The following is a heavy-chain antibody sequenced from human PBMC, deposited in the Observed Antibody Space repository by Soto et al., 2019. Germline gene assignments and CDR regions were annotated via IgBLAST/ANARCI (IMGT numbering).Heavy chain of an antibody. CDR1: GGSISSYY. Sequence: QVQLQESGPGLVKPSETLSLTCTVSGGSISSYYWSWIRQPPGKGLEWIGYIYYSGSTNYNPSLKSRVTISVDTSKNQFSLKLSSVTAADTAVYYCARVPGGYWGQGTLVTVSS. D-gene: IGHD2-15*01. V-gene: IGHV4-59*01. CDR2: IYYSGST. CDR3: ARVPGGY. J-gene: IGHJ4*02.